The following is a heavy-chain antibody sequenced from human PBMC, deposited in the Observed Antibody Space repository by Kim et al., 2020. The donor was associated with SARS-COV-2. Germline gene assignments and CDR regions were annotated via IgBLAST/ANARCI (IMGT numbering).Heavy chain of an antibody. Sequence: ASVKVSCKAPDYTFTRYYFIWVRQAPGQGLEWVGSMNPLTGNTSYARELQGRVTMTRDISMSTASMALSGLRFEDTAWYYCARGRVTSSYCLNIRSYA. D-gene: IGHD3-10*01. J-gene: IGHJ3*01. CDR1: DYTFTRYY. CDR3: ARGRVTSSYCLNIRSYA. CDR2: MNPLTGNT. V-gene: IGHV1-8*01.